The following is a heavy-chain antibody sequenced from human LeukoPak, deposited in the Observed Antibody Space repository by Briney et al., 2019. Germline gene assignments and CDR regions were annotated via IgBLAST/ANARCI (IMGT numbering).Heavy chain of an antibody. Sequence: SETLSLTCTVYGGSISSSDYYWGWIRQPPGKGLEWIGSIYYSGNTHYNSSLKSRVTLSVDTSKNQFSLKLSSVTAADTAVYYCARALSHSVSYFHFDYWGQGTLVTFSS. CDR2: IYYSGNT. CDR1: GGSISSSDYY. J-gene: IGHJ4*02. V-gene: IGHV4-39*07. CDR3: ARALSHSVSYFHFDY. D-gene: IGHD1-26*01.